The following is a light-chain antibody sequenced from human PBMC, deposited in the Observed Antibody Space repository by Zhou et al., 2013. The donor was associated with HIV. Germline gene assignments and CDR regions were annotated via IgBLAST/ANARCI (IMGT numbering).Light chain of an antibody. Sequence: DVQMTQSPSSLSASIGDRVIITCQASQDISTSLNWFQQKPGKAPQRLIFDASDMKPGVPSRFSATGSGTHFAFTIRSLQPEDIATYYCQQYDNLPLTFGGGTKWRSN. CDR1: QDISTS. V-gene: IGKV1-33*01. J-gene: IGKJ4*01. CDR2: DAS. CDR3: QQYDNLPLT.